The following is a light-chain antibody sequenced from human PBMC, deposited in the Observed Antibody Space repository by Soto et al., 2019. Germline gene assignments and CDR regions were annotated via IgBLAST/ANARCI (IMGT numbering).Light chain of an antibody. Sequence: EIVLTQSPATLSLPPGERATLSCRASQSVSSYLAWYQQKPGQAPNLLIYDASNRATGIPARFSGSGSGTDFTLTISSLEPEDFAVYYCQQRSNWPVTFGQGTKVEIK. CDR1: QSVSSY. J-gene: IGKJ1*01. V-gene: IGKV3-11*01. CDR2: DAS. CDR3: QQRSNWPVT.